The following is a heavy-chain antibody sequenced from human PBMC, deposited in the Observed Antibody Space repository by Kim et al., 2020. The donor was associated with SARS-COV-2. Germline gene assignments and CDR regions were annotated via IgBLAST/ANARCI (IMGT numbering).Heavy chain of an antibody. V-gene: IGHV3-9*01. CDR2: ISWNSGSI. J-gene: IGHJ4*02. Sequence: GGSLRLSCAASGFTFDDYAMHWVRQAPGKGLEWVSGISWNSGSIGYADSVKGRFTISRDNAKNSLYLQMNSLRAEDTALYYCAKGGCGSTSCYVGYWGQGTLVTVSS. CDR3: AKGGCGSTSCYVGY. CDR1: GFTFDDYA. D-gene: IGHD2-2*01.